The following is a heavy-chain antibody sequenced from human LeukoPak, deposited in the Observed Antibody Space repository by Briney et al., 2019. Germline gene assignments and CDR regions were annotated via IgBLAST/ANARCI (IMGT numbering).Heavy chain of an antibody. V-gene: IGHV3-23*01. J-gene: IGHJ5*02. D-gene: IGHD1-14*01. CDR2: ISGGGDNT. Sequence: GGSLRLSCAASGFTFSSYAMSWVRQAPGKGLEWLSGISGGGDNTYYADSVKGRFTISRGNSKNTVYLQMDSLRADDTALYYCAKGPYNTYMDWFDLWGQGTLVTVSS. CDR1: GFTFSSYA. CDR3: AKGPYNTYMDWFDL.